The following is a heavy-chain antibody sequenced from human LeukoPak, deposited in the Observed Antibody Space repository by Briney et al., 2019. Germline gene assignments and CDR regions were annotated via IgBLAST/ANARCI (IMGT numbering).Heavy chain of an antibody. CDR2: ISSSSSYI. J-gene: IGHJ4*02. V-gene: IGHV3-21*01. Sequence: GGSLRLSCAASGFTFSSYSMNWVRQAPGKGLVWVSSISSSSSYIYYADSVKGRFTISRDNAKNSLYLQMNSLRAEDTAVYYCAREPGPITIFGVVIGSALDYWGQGTLVTVSS. D-gene: IGHD3-3*01. CDR3: AREPGPITIFGVVIGSALDY. CDR1: GFTFSSYS.